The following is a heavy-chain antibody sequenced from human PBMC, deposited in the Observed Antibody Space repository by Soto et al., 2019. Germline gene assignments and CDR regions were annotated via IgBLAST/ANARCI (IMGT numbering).Heavy chain of an antibody. J-gene: IGHJ4*02. CDR3: ARLEGLATISYYFDY. CDR1: GESINSDNYY. CDR2: IYYRGNT. D-gene: IGHD3-9*01. V-gene: IGHV4-39*01. Sequence: SETLSLTCSFSGESINSDNYYWGWIRQPPGKGLEWIGSIYYRGNTYYNPSLKTRVTISLDKSKSQFSLKLNSVTAADSAVYFCARLEGLATISYYFDYWGQGTLVTVSS.